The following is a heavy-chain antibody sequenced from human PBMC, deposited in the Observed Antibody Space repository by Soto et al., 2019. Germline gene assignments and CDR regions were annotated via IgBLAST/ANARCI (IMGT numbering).Heavy chain of an antibody. D-gene: IGHD1-1*01. CDR1: GFTFSTYA. J-gene: IGHJ4*02. Sequence: QVQLVESGGGVVQPGSSLRLSCAASGFTFSTYAMHWDRQAPGNGLEWVAVISYDGSNKYYADSVKGRFSISRDNSKNTLHLQMNSLRAEDTAVYYCARNLGDTTGTSPYYFDYWGQGTLVTVSS. CDR2: ISYDGSNK. V-gene: IGHV3-30-3*01. CDR3: ARNLGDTTGTSPYYFDY.